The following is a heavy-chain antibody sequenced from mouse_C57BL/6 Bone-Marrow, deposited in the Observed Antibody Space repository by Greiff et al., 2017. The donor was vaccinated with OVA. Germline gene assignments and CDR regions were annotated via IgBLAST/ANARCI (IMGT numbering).Heavy chain of an antibody. CDR3: ARGPVAWFAY. Sequence: VQLQQSGAELARPGASVKLSCTASGYTFTSYGISWVKQRTGQGLEWIGEIYPRCGNTYYNEKFKGKATLTADKSSSTAYMELRSLTSEDSAVYFCARGPVAWFAYWGQGTLVTVSA. CDR2: IYPRCGNT. V-gene: IGHV1-81*01. J-gene: IGHJ3*01. CDR1: GYTFTSYG.